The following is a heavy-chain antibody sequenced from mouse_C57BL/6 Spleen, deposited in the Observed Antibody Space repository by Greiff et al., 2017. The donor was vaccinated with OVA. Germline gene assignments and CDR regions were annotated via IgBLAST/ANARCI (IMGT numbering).Heavy chain of an antibody. V-gene: IGHV1-59*01. D-gene: IGHD1-1*01. J-gene: IGHJ3*01. CDR1: GYTFTSYW. CDR3: ARNHYGSSYAWFAY. CDR2: IDPSDSYT. Sequence: QVQLQQPGAELVRPGTSVKLSCKASGYTFTSYWMHWVKQRPGQGLEWIGVIDPSDSYTNYNQKFKGKATLTVDTSSSTAYMQLSRLTSEDSAVYYCARNHYGSSYAWFAYWGQGTLVTVSA.